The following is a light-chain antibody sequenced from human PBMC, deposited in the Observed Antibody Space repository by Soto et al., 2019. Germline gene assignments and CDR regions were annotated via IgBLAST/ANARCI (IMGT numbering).Light chain of an antibody. CDR1: SSNLGQNP. CDR3: AAWDDSLTGSWV. CDR2: SNS. Sequence: QSVLTQPPSASGTPGQRVTISCSGSSSNLGQNPVHWYQQLLGTAPKLLIYSNSYRPSGVPDRFSGSKSGTSASLAISGLQSEDEADYYCAAWDDSLTGSWVFGGGTKLTVL. V-gene: IGLV1-44*01. J-gene: IGLJ3*02.